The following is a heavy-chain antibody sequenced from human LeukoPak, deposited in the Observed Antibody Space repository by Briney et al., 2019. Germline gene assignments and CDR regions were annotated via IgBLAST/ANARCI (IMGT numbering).Heavy chain of an antibody. J-gene: IGHJ4*02. CDR2: IYYSGST. V-gene: IGHV4-59*01. CDR3: ARDLGTGSGFLDY. Sequence: PSETLSLTCTVSGGSISSYYWSWIRQPPGKGLEWIGYIYYSGSTNYNPSLKSRVTISVDTSKNQFSLKLSSVTAADTAVYYCARDLGTGSGFLDYWGQGTLVTVSS. D-gene: IGHD3-10*01. CDR1: GGSISSYY.